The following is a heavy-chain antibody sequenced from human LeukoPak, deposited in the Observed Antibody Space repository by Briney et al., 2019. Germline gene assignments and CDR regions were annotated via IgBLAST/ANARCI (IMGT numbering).Heavy chain of an antibody. Sequence: ASVKVSCKASGYTFTSYGISWVRQAPGQGLEWMGWISAYNGNTNYAQKLQGRVTMTTDTSTSTAYMELRSLRSDDTAVYYCANSPSGLRLFDPWGQGTLVTVSS. CDR2: ISAYNGNT. V-gene: IGHV1-18*01. J-gene: IGHJ5*02. CDR1: GYTFTSYG. CDR3: ANSPSGLRLFDP. D-gene: IGHD5-12*01.